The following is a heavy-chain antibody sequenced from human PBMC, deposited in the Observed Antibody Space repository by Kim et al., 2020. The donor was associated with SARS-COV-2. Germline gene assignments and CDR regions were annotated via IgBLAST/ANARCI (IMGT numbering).Heavy chain of an antibody. Sequence: ASVKVSCKASGYTFTSYYMHWVRQAPGQGLEWMGIINPSGGSTSYAQKFQGRVTMTRDTSTSTVYMELSSLRSEDTAVYFCARATVPNGMDVWGQGTTVTVSS. CDR2: INPSGGST. CDR3: ARATVPNGMDV. J-gene: IGHJ6*02. V-gene: IGHV1-46*01. CDR1: GYTFTSYY. D-gene: IGHD4-4*01.